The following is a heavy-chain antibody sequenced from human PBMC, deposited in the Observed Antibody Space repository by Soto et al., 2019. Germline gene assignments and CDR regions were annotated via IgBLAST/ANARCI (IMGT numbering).Heavy chain of an antibody. CDR3: ATALTWKLFDY. J-gene: IGHJ4*02. D-gene: IGHD1-1*01. V-gene: IGHV3-53*01. CDR2: IYSGGST. Sequence: GGSLRLSCAVSGFTVSSNYITWVRQAPGMGLEWVSLIYSGGSTYYAESVRGRFTISRDNSENTLCLQMNSLRAEDTAVYYCATALTWKLFDYWGQGTLVTVS. CDR1: GFTVSSNY.